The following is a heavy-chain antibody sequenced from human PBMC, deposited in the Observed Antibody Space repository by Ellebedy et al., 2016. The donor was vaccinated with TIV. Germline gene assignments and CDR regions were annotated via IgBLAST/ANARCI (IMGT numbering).Heavy chain of an antibody. CDR2: VNPRDSDT. CDR3: ARRYNYGSGGYQF. V-gene: IGHV5-51*01. Sequence: GESLKISCQGSGYSFEMYWIAWVRQKPGKGLEWMGTVNPRDSDTRYSASFEGQVTISADKSTRTAYLQWSSIKASDSAMYYCARRYNYGSGGYQFWGQGTLVTVSS. J-gene: IGHJ4*02. CDR1: GYSFEMYW. D-gene: IGHD3-10*01.